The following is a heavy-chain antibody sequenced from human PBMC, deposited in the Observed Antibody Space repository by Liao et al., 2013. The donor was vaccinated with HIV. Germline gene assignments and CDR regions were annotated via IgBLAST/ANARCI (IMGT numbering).Heavy chain of an antibody. CDR3: TREEVD. D-gene: IGHD2-15*01. CDR1: GDLIRRDNYY. CDR2: IYTSGST. J-gene: IGHJ4*02. V-gene: IGHV4-61*02. Sequence: QVHLQGSGPRLVKPSQTLSLTCTVSGDLIRRDNYYWTWIRQPAGKGLEWIGHIYTSGSTNYNPSLKSRVTMSVDTSKNQFSLKLSSVTAADTAVYYCTREEVDWGQGTLVTVSS.